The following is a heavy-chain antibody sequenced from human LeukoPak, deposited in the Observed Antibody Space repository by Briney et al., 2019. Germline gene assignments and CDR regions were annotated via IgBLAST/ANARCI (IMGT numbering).Heavy chain of an antibody. CDR2: INSDGSRT. CDR3: ARAYSSSSGSGY. CDR1: GFTFSTYW. J-gene: IGHJ4*02. Sequence: GGSLRLSCAASGFTFSTYWMHWVRQAPEKGLVWVSRINSDGSRTTYADSVKGRFTISRDNAKNTLYLQMNSLRAEDTAVYYCARAYSSSSGSGYWGQGTLVTVSS. D-gene: IGHD6-6*01. V-gene: IGHV3-74*01.